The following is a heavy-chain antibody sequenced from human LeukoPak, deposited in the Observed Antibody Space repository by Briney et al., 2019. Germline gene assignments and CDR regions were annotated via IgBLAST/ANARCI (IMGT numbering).Heavy chain of an antibody. D-gene: IGHD2-21*02. CDR2: ITWNSNSI. CDR1: GFTFDDYA. V-gene: IGHV3-9*01. CDR3: AKDQNPYCGGDCYSNY. J-gene: IGHJ4*02. Sequence: GGSLRLSCAASGFTFDDYAMHWVRQAPGKGLEWVSGITWNSNSIGYADSVKGRFTISRDNSKNTLYLQMNSLRAEDTAVYYCAKDQNPYCGGDCYSNYWGQGTLVTVSS.